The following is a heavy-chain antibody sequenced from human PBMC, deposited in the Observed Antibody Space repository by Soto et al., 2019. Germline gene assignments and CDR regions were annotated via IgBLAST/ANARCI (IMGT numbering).Heavy chain of an antibody. CDR2: TGSGTGPG. D-gene: IGHD2-21*01. Sequence: QVQLVQSGTEVKKPGSSVKVSCKASGGSLSTNPISWLRQAPGQGLEWMGGTGSGTGPGNHSQKFQGRLTVTAHKSTSTVYMELTKLSSEDTAVYYCARRDSGGCYRFFDSWGQGTLVTVSS. CDR3: ARRDSGGCYRFFDS. J-gene: IGHJ4*02. CDR1: GGSLSTNP. V-gene: IGHV1-69*06.